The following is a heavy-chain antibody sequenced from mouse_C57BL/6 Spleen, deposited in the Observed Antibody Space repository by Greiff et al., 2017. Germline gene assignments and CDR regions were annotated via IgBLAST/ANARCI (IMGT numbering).Heavy chain of an antibody. D-gene: IGHD2-13*01. Sequence: VQLQQPGAELVMPGASVKLSCKASGYTFTSYWMHWVKQRPGQGLEWIGEIDPSDSYTNYNQKFKGKSTLTVDKSSSPAYMQLSSLTSEDSAVYYCARGLQTGFAYWGQGTLVTVSA. CDR1: GYTFTSYW. J-gene: IGHJ3*01. V-gene: IGHV1-69*01. CDR3: ARGLQTGFAY. CDR2: IDPSDSYT.